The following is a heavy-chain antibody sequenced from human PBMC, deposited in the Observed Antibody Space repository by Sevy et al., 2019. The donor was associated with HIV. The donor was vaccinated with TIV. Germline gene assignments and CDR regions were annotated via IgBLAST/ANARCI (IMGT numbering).Heavy chain of an antibody. J-gene: IGHJ4*02. D-gene: IGHD2-8*01. CDR1: GFTVSSNY. CDR2: LSFGCGEI. Sequence: GGSLRLSCAPSGFTVSSNYISWVRQAPGKGLECVSTLSFGCGEINYADSVKGRFTISRDNSKSSVYLQMNNLRPEDTAVYYCAREGCTKPHDYWGQGTLVTVSS. V-gene: IGHV3-53*01. CDR3: AREGCTKPHDY.